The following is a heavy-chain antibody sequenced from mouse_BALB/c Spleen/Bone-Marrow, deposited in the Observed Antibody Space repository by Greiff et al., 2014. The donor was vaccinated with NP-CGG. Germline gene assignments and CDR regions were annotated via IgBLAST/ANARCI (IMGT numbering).Heavy chain of an antibody. Sequence: VQLQESGAELARPGASVKLSCKASGYTFTSYWMQWVKQRPGQGLEWIGAIYPGDGDTRYTQKFKGKATLTADKSSSTAYMQLSSLAFEYSAVYYCASQGVYGSFDYWGQGTTLTVSS. CDR3: ASQGVYGSFDY. CDR1: GYTFTSYW. D-gene: IGHD1-1*02. CDR2: IYPGDGDT. J-gene: IGHJ2*01. V-gene: IGHV1-87*01.